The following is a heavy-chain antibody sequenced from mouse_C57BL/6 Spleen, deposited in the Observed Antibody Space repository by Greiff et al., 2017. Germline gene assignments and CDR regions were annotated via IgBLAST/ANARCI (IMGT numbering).Heavy chain of an antibody. CDR2: IYPRSGNT. Sequence: VQLQQSGAELARPGASVKLSCKASGYTFTSYSISWVKQRTGQGLEWIGEIYPRSGNTYYNEKFKGKATLTADKSSSTAYMELRSLTSEDSAVYFCARGGNYVAMDYWGQGTSVTVSS. V-gene: IGHV1-81*01. CDR3: ARGGNYVAMDY. CDR1: GYTFTSYS. D-gene: IGHD2-1*01. J-gene: IGHJ4*01.